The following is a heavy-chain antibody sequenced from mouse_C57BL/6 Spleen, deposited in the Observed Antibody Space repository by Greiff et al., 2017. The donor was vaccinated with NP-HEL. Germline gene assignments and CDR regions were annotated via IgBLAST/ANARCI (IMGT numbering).Heavy chain of an antibody. CDR1: GYAFSSSW. CDR3: ASEAYYYGSSYNFDY. J-gene: IGHJ2*01. Sequence: VKVVESGPELVKPGASVKISCKASGYAFSSSWMNWVKQRPGKGLEWIGRIYPGDGDTNYNGKFKGKATLTADKSSSTAYMQLSSLTSEDSAVYFCASEAYYYGSSYNFDYWGQGTTLTVSS. D-gene: IGHD1-1*01. CDR2: IYPGDGDT. V-gene: IGHV1-82*01.